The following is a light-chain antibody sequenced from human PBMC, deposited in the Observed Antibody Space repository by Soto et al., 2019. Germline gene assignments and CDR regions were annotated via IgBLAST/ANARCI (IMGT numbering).Light chain of an antibody. V-gene: IGKV1-39*01. CDR2: AAS. J-gene: IGKJ1*01. Sequence: DIQMTQSPSSLSASVGDRVTITCRASQSISSYLNWYQQKPGKAPRLLIYAASSLQSGVPSRFSGSGSGTELTITISSRQPEDFATYYCQQGYSTPPWTFGQGTKVEIK. CDR3: QQGYSTPPWT. CDR1: QSISSY.